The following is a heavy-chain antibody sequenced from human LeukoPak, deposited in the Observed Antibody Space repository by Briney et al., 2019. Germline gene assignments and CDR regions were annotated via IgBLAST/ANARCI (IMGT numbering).Heavy chain of an antibody. D-gene: IGHD3-3*01. J-gene: IGHJ4*02. CDR2: IYYSGST. V-gene: IGHV4-30-4*01. CDR3: AREDMVGFWSGYYYY. CDR1: GGSISSGDYY. Sequence: SETLSLTCTVSGGSISSGDYYWSWIRQPPGKGLEWIVYIYYSGSTYYNPPLKSRVTISVDTSKNQFSLKLSSVTAADTAVYYCAREDMVGFWSGYYYYWGQGTLGTVS.